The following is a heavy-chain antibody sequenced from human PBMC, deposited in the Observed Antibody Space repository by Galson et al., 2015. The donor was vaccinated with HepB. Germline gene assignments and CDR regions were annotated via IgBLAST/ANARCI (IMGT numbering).Heavy chain of an antibody. V-gene: IGHV3-48*02. Sequence: SLRLSCATSGFTFSSYSMNWVRQAPGKGLEWVSFISSSSSTIYYADSVKGRFTISRDNAKNSLYLQMNSLRDEDTAVYFCARTLLDFWSDYNSLDYWGQGTLVTVSS. CDR3: ARTLLDFWSDYNSLDY. CDR1: GFTFSSYS. J-gene: IGHJ4*02. CDR2: ISSSSSTI. D-gene: IGHD3-3*01.